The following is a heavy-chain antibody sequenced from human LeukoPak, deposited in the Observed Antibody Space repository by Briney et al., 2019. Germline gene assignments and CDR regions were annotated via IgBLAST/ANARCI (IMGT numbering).Heavy chain of an antibody. CDR1: GFTFSSYS. CDR2: ISSSNSYI. J-gene: IGHJ5*02. V-gene: IGHV3-21*01. CDR3: ARDPGEPAGA. D-gene: IGHD7-27*01. Sequence: GGSLRLSCAASGFTFSSYSMNWVRQAPGKGLEWVSSISSSNSYIYYADSVKGRFTISRDNAKNSLYLQMNSLRAEDTAVYYCARDPGEPAGAWGQGTLVTASS.